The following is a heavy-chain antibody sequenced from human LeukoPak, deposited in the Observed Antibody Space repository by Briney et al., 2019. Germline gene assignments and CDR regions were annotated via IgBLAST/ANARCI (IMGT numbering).Heavy chain of an antibody. J-gene: IGHJ4*02. CDR1: GGTFSSYA. D-gene: IGHD3-16*01. V-gene: IGHV1-69*06. CDR3: ASEIGLSGGYYFDY. Sequence: SVKVSCKASGGTFSSYAISWVRQAPGQGLEWMGGIIPIFGTANYAQKFQGRVTITADKSTSTAHMELSSLRSEDTAVYYCASEIGLSGGYYFDYWGQGTLVTVSS. CDR2: IIPIFGTA.